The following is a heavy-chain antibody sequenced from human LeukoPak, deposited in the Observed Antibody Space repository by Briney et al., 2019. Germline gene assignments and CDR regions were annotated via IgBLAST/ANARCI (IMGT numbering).Heavy chain of an antibody. J-gene: IGHJ4*02. CDR3: ARDLKWAFDY. D-gene: IGHD1-26*01. CDR2: IWYDGSNK. Sequence: PGGSLRLSCAASGFTFSSYGMHWVRQAPGKGLEWAAVIWYDGSNKYYADSVKGRFTISRDNSKNTLYLQMNSLRAEDTAVYYCARDLKWAFDYWGQGTLVTVSS. CDR1: GFTFSSYG. V-gene: IGHV3-33*01.